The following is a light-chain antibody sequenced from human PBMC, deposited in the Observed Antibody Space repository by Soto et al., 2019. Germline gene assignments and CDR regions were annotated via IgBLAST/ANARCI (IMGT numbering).Light chain of an antibody. V-gene: IGKV3-11*01. Sequence: EIVLTQSPATLSLSPGKRVTPPCGASRGFGINLAWYQQKPGQAPRLLINDASNRATGIPARFSGSGSGTDFTLTISSLEPEDFGVYYCQQRSNWPPLTFGGGTKVEIK. CDR3: QQRSNWPPLT. J-gene: IGKJ4*01. CDR2: DAS. CDR1: RGFGIN.